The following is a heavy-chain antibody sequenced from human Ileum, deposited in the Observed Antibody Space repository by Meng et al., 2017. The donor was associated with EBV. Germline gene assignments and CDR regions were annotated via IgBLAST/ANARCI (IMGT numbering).Heavy chain of an antibody. Sequence: QVQRVQSGTEVKNPGASVKVSCKASGYTFTGYYIHWVRQAPGQGLEWMGRINGNSGGTDYARKFRGRVTMTRDTSISTAYMELSGLRSDDTAIYYCARDQYYASGTKDYWGQGTLVTVSS. CDR2: INGNSGGT. D-gene: IGHD3-10*01. CDR1: GYTFTGYY. V-gene: IGHV1-2*06. J-gene: IGHJ4*02. CDR3: ARDQYYASGTKDY.